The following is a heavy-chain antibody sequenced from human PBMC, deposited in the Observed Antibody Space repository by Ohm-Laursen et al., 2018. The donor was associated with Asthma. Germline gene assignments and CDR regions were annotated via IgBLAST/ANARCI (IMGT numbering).Heavy chain of an antibody. CDR1: GFTFSSYA. V-gene: IGHV3-74*01. J-gene: IGHJ4*02. CDR3: ARGNVEGLL. CDR2: LFPDGRRT. Sequence: LSLTCAASGFTFSSYAMSWVRQRPGEGLVWISHLFPDGRRTNYADSVRGRFTISRDDAQNTVYLQMHSLRVDDTAVYFCARGNVEGLLWGQGTLVTVSS.